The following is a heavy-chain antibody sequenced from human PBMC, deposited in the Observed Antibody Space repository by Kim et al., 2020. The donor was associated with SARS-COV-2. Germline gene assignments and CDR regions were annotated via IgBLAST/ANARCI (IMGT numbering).Heavy chain of an antibody. V-gene: IGHV3-23*01. CDR2: ISGSGGST. J-gene: IGHJ4*02. D-gene: IGHD1-26*01. CDR3: APGEWELRSGVKFPNDY. Sequence: GGSLRLSCAASGFTFSSYAMSWVRQAPGKGLEWVSAISGSGGSTYYADSVKGRFTISRDNSKNTLYLQMNSLRAEDTAVYYCAPGEWELRSGVKFPNDYWGQGTLVTVSS. CDR1: GFTFSSYA.